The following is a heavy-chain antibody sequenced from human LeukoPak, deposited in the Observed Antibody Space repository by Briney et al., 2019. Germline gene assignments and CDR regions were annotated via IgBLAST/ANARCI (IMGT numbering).Heavy chain of an antibody. Sequence: GGSLRLSCAASGFTFSSYAMSWVRQAPGKGLEWASAISGSGGSTYYADSVKGRFTISRDNSKNTLYLQMNSLRAGDTAVYYCAKDLVGKYSSSWYLSPGYYMDVWGKGTTVTVSS. J-gene: IGHJ6*03. CDR2: ISGSGGST. D-gene: IGHD6-13*01. CDR3: AKDLVGKYSSSWYLSPGYYMDV. CDR1: GFTFSSYA. V-gene: IGHV3-23*01.